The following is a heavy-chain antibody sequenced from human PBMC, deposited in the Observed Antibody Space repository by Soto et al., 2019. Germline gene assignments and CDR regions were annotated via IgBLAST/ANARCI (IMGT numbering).Heavy chain of an antibody. CDR2: IYYSGST. D-gene: IGHD2-15*01. Sequence: PSETLSLTCTVSGGSISSYYWSWIRQPPGKGLEWIGYIYYSGSTNYNPSLKSRVTISVDTSKNQFSLKLSSVTAADTAVYYCARVMNYCSGGSCYPHYFDYWGQGTLVTVS. V-gene: IGHV4-59*01. CDR1: GGSISSYY. CDR3: ARVMNYCSGGSCYPHYFDY. J-gene: IGHJ4*02.